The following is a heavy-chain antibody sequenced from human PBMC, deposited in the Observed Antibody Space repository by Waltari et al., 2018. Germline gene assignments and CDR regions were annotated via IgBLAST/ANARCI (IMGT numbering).Heavy chain of an antibody. CDR1: GFTFSSYV. V-gene: IGHV3-30-3*01. D-gene: IGHD4-17*01. CDR2: LSYDGNNK. J-gene: IGHJ4*02. Sequence: QVQLVESGGGVVQPGRSLRLSCAASGFTFSSYVDNWFRRAPGKGLEWVALLSYDGNNKYYADSVKGRFTISRDNSQNTLYLQMNSLTPEDTAVYCCARGGHDYGGDSLDYWGQGTLVTVSS. CDR3: ARGGHDYGGDSLDY.